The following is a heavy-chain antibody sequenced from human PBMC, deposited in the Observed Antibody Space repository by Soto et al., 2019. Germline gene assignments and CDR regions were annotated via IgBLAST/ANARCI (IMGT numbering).Heavy chain of an antibody. CDR3: ARDGAFLRYFDSPGPPPYYYYYGMDV. Sequence: GASVEVSCKASGYTFTSCYMRWVRQAPGQGLEWMGIINPSGGSTSYAQKFQGRVTMTRDTSTSTVYMELSSLRSEDTAVYYCARDGAFLRYFDSPGPPPYYYYYGMDVWGQGTTVTVSS. D-gene: IGHD3-9*01. V-gene: IGHV1-46*01. CDR2: INPSGGST. J-gene: IGHJ6*02. CDR1: GYTFTSCY.